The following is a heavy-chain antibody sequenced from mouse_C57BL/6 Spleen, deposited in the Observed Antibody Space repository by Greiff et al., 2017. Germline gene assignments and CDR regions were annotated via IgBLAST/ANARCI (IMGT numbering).Heavy chain of an antibody. CDR1: GYTFTSYW. CDR2: LDPSDSYT. V-gene: IGHV1-59*01. D-gene: IGHD3-1*01. CDR3: ARGGPSAWFAY. Sequence: VQLQQPGAELVRPGTSVKLSCKASGYTFTSYWLHWVKQRPGQGLEWIGVLDPSDSYTNYNQKFKGKATLTVDPSSSTAYMQLSRLTSEDSVVYYCARGGPSAWFAYWGQGTLVTVSA. J-gene: IGHJ3*01.